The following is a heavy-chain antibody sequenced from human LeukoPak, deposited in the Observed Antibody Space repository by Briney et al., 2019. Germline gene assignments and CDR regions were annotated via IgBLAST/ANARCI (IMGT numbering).Heavy chain of an antibody. J-gene: IGHJ4*02. Sequence: GGSLRLSCAASGFTFSSYAMSRVRQAPGKGLEWVAAISGSGGSTYYADSVKGRFTISRDNSKNTLYLQMNSLRAEDTAVYYCAKDPSFGYFDYWGQGTLVTVSS. CDR1: GFTFSSYA. CDR3: AKDPSFGYFDY. D-gene: IGHD3-10*01. V-gene: IGHV3-23*01. CDR2: ISGSGGST.